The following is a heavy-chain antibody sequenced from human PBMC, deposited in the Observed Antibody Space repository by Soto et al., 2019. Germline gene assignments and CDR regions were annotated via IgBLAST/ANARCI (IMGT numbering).Heavy chain of an antibody. V-gene: IGHV1-18*04. J-gene: IGHJ6*02. CDR2: ISAYNGNT. D-gene: IGHD3-3*01. CDR1: GYTFTSYG. Sequence: ASVKVSCKASGYTFTSYGISWVRQAPGQGLEWMGWISAYNGNTNYAQKLQGRVTMTTDTSTRTAYMELRSLRSDDTAVYYCARVRFLEWLLSSSYGMDVWGQGTTVTVSS. CDR3: ARVRFLEWLLSSSYGMDV.